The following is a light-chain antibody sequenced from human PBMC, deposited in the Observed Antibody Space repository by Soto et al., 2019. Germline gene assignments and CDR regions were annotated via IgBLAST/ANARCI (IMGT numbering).Light chain of an antibody. Sequence: EIVLTQSPGTLSVSPGARVTLSCKASQSVNSNYLAWYQQRPGQAPRRLIFGAYYRANGIPDRFSGSGSGTAFTLTISRLEPEDFSVYYCQQYSSSPPEFTFGPGTKVDSK. V-gene: IGKV3-20*01. CDR1: QSVNSNY. J-gene: IGKJ3*01. CDR3: QQYSSSPPEFT. CDR2: GAY.